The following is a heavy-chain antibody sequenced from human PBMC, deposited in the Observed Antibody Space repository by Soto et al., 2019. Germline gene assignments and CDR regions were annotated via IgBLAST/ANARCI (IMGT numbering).Heavy chain of an antibody. Sequence: QVQLVHSGAEVKKPGSSVKVSCKASGGTFSSYAISWVRQAPGQGLEWMGGIIPIFGTANYAQKFQGRVTITADESTSTAYMELSSLRSEDTAVYYCARGAHVVVPAAITPGAFDPWGQGTLVTVSS. D-gene: IGHD2-2*01. J-gene: IGHJ5*02. CDR2: IIPIFGTA. CDR1: GGTFSSYA. CDR3: ARGAHVVVPAAITPGAFDP. V-gene: IGHV1-69*01.